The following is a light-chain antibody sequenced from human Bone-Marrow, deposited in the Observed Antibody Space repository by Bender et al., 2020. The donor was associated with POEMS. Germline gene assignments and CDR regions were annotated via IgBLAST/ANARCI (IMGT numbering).Light chain of an antibody. Sequence: QSALTQPASVSGSPGQSITISCTGTNSDVGSYNLFSWYQHHPDKAPKLIIFEVTKRPSGVSNRFSGSKSGNTASLTISGLQAEDEADYHCCSYAGSNTLVFGGGTKVTVL. CDR3: CSYAGSNTLV. J-gene: IGLJ2*01. CDR2: EVT. V-gene: IGLV2-23*02. CDR1: NSDVGSYNL.